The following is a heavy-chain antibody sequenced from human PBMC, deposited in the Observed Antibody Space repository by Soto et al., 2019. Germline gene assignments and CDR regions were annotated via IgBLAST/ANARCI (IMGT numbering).Heavy chain of an antibody. D-gene: IGHD4-17*01. Sequence: PGESLKISCKASGYSFTGYWISWVRQMPGKGLEWMGRIDPSASYITYSQSFQGHVTISADKSINTAYLQWSGLKGSDTAIYYCARSSTSVTPYFDSWGQGALVTVSS. V-gene: IGHV5-10-1*01. CDR2: IDPSASYI. CDR1: GYSFTGYW. J-gene: IGHJ4*02. CDR3: ARSSTSVTPYFDS.